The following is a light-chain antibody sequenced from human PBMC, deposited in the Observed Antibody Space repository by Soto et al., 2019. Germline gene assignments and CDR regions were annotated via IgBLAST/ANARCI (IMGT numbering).Light chain of an antibody. Sequence: DIQLTQSPSFLSASAGDRVTITCRASQGISSYLAWYQQKPGKAPKLLIYAASTVQSGVPSRFSGSGSGTEFTLTISSLQPEDFATYYCQQVNSYPHTFGQGTKLEIK. CDR2: AAS. V-gene: IGKV1-9*01. J-gene: IGKJ2*01. CDR1: QGISSY. CDR3: QQVNSYPHT.